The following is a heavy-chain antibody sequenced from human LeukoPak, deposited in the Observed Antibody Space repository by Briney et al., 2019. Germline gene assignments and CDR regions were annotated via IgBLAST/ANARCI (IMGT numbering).Heavy chain of an antibody. CDR3: ARDPGDGSGWSN. V-gene: IGHV4-4*02. CDR2: IYHSGTT. J-gene: IGHJ4*02. Sequence: SETLSLTCAVSGGSISRRNWWSWVRQPPGKGLEWIGEIYHSGTTNYNPSFKSRVTISIDKSKNQFSLKLNSVTAADTAVYYCARDPGDGSGWSNWGQGTLVTVSS. D-gene: IGHD6-19*01. CDR1: GGSISRRNW.